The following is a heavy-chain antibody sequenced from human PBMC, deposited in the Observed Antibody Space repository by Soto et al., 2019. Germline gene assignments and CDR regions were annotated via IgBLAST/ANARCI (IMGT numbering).Heavy chain of an antibody. Sequence: GGSLRLSCAASGFTFSSYGMHWGRQAPGKGLEWVAVIWYDGSNKYYADSVKGRFTISRDNSKNTLYLQMNSLRAEDTAVYYCARDSVVVVPAARCGMDVWGQGTTVTVSS. CDR2: IWYDGSNK. D-gene: IGHD2-2*01. V-gene: IGHV3-33*01. J-gene: IGHJ6*02. CDR3: ARDSVVVVPAARCGMDV. CDR1: GFTFSSYG.